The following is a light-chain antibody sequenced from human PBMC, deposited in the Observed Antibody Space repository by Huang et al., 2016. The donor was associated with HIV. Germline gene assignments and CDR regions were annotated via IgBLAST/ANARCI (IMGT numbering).Light chain of an antibody. V-gene: IGKV1-33*01. CDR3: QQYDNLPLT. Sequence: DIQMTQSPSSLSASVGDRVTITCQASQDISHYLTWYQQKPGKAPKLLIYDASNLETGGPSRFSGRGSGTDVTLTISGLQPEDFATYHCQQYDNLPLTFGQGTRLDIK. J-gene: IGKJ5*01. CDR2: DAS. CDR1: QDISHY.